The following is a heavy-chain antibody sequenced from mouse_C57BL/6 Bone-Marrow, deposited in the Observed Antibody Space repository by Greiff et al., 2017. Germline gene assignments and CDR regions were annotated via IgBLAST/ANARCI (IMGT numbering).Heavy chain of an antibody. CDR2: IDPSDSYT. D-gene: IGHD1-1*01. CDR1: GYTFTSYW. V-gene: IGHV1-69*01. J-gene: IGHJ1*03. CDR3: ARPPTDYYGSSHWYFDV. Sequence: QVQLQQPGAELVMPGASVKLSCKASGYTFTSYWMHWVKQRPGQGLEWIGEIDPSDSYTNYNQKFKGKSTLTVDKSSSTAYMQLSSLTSEVSAVYYCARPPTDYYGSSHWYFDVWCTGTTVTVSS.